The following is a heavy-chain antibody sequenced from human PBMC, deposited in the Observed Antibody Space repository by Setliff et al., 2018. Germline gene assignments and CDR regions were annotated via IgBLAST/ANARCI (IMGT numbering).Heavy chain of an antibody. V-gene: IGHV3-33*01. CDR3: AREVIAGGLGADF. CDR1: GFTFSSYG. CDR2: IWYDGSNK. Sequence: GGSLRLSCAASGFTFSSYGMHWVRQAPGKGLEWVAVIWYDGSNKYYADSVKGRFTISRDNSKNTLYLQTNSLRAEDTAVYYCAREVIAGGLGADFWGQGTLVTVSS. D-gene: IGHD2-21*01. J-gene: IGHJ4*02.